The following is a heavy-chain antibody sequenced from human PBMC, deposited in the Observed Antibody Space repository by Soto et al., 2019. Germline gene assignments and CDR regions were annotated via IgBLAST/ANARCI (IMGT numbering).Heavy chain of an antibody. V-gene: IGHV3-23*01. CDR1: GFTFTTYA. J-gene: IGHJ4*02. CDR2: ISGTGDTT. CDR3: SKGYSGYDWGLFDS. D-gene: IGHD5-12*01. Sequence: EVRLLESGGTVVQPGGSLRLSCAASGFTFTTYAVNWVRQAPGKGLEWVSGISGTGDTTYYADSVRGRSTISRDDGKNTIFLPMDSPRTEDTGLYYFSKGYSGYDWGLFDSWGQGTPVTVSS.